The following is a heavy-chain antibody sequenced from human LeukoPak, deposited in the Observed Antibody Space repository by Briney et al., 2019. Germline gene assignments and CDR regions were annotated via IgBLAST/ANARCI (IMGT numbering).Heavy chain of an antibody. CDR3: AREVVAAAGTVDY. CDR2: IYITGST. J-gene: IGHJ4*02. D-gene: IGHD6-13*01. CDR1: GGSITSYY. Sequence: KPSETLSLTCTVSGGSITSYYWSWLRQSAGKGLEWIGRIYITGSTTYNPSLKSRVTMSLDTSKNQFSLKLSSVTAADTAVYYYAREVVAAAGTVDYWGQGILVTVSS. V-gene: IGHV4-4*07.